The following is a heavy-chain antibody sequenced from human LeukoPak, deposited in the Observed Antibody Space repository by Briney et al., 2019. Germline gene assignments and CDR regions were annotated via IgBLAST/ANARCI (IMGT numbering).Heavy chain of an antibody. Sequence: SETLSLTCTVSGGSISSSYWSWIRQPPGKGLGWIGYVFHTGSTNYNPSLNSRVTISLDTSENQFSLRLTSVTAADTAVYYCSGTGFRYYYYGMDVWGQGTTVTVSS. CDR2: VFHTGST. V-gene: IGHV4-59*08. J-gene: IGHJ6*02. CDR3: SGTGFRYYYYGMDV. CDR1: GGSISSSY. D-gene: IGHD2-8*02.